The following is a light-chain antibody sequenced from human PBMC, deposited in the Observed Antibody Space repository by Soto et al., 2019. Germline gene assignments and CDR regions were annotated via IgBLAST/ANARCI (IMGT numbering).Light chain of an antibody. CDR1: SGDVDPYNY. V-gene: IGLV2-11*01. J-gene: IGLJ2*01. CDR3: CSYVGTPL. Sequence: QSALTQPPSVSGSPGQSVTISCTGTSGDVDPYNYVSWYQQHAGRAPKLVIYDVNMRPSGVPDRFSGSKSGDTSSLTISGLQREDEADYYCCSYVGTPLVGGGTQLTVL. CDR2: DVN.